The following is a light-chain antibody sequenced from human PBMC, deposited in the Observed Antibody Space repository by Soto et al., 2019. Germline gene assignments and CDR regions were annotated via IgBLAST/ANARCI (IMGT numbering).Light chain of an antibody. V-gene: IGLV2-11*01. CDR3: CSYAGTYTLV. J-gene: IGLJ3*02. Sequence: QSALTQPRSVSGSPGQSVTISCTGSSSDVGGYDFVSWYQQHPGKAPKLMISDVSERPSGVPDRFSGSKSANTASLTISGLHAEDEADYYCCSYAGTYTLVFGGGTKVTVL. CDR2: DVS. CDR1: SSDVGGYDF.